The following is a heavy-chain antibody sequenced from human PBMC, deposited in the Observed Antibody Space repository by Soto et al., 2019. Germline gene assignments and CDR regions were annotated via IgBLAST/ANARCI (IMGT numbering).Heavy chain of an antibody. V-gene: IGHV5-10-1*01. CDR1: VYSFTSYW. J-gene: IGHJ4*02. CDR3: ARHSGPYSSTSPVGY. Sequence: GESLKISCKGSVYSFTSYWISWVRQMPGKGLEWMGRIEPSDSYTTYSPSFQGHVTIAVDKSISTAYLQWSSLKASDTAMYYCARHSGPYSSTSPVGYWGQGTLVTVS. D-gene: IGHD5-18*01. CDR2: IEPSDSYT.